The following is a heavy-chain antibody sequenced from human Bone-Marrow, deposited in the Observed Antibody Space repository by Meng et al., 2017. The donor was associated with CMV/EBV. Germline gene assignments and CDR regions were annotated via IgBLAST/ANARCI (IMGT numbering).Heavy chain of an antibody. CDR3: ARDWGGYSGYDRLVFDY. CDR1: GYSISSGYY. CDR2: IYHSGST. J-gene: IGHJ4*02. Sequence: SETLSLTCTVSGYSISSGYYWGWIRQPPGKGLEWIGSIYHSGSTYYNPSLKSRVTISVDTSKNQFSLKLSSVTAADTAVYYCARDWGGYSGYDRLVFDYWGQGTLVTSPQ. V-gene: IGHV4-38-2*02. D-gene: IGHD5-12*01.